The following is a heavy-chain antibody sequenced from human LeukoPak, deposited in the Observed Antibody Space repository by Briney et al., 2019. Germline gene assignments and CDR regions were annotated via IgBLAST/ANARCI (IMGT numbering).Heavy chain of an antibody. V-gene: IGHV4-61*02. CDR1: GGSISSGSYY. Sequence: SETLSLTCTVSGGSISSGSYYWSWIRQPAGKGLEWIGRIYTSGSTNYNPALKSRVTISVGTSKNQFSLKLSSVTAAVTAVYYCARARAYCGGACSLIPWFDPWGQGTLVTVSS. D-gene: IGHD2-21*01. CDR2: IYTSGST. J-gene: IGHJ5*02. CDR3: ARARAYCGGACSLIPWFDP.